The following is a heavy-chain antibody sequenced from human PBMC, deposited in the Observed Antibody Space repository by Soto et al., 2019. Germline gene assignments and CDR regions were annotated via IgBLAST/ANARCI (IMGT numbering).Heavy chain of an antibody. CDR1: GYTFTSYA. V-gene: IGHV1-3*01. Sequence: QVQLVQSGAEVKKPGASVKVSCEASGYTFTSYAMHWVRQAPGQRLEWMGWINAGSGNTKYSQKFQGRVTITRDTSASTANMALSSLRSEDTAVYSCARSIVVVTALDYWGQGNLVTVSS. CDR2: INAGSGNT. D-gene: IGHD2-21*02. J-gene: IGHJ4*02. CDR3: ARSIVVVTALDY.